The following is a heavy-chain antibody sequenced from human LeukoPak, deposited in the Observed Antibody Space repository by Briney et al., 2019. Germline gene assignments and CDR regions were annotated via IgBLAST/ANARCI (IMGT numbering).Heavy chain of an antibody. V-gene: IGHV1-8*01. D-gene: IGHD3-22*01. CDR1: GYTFASYD. J-gene: IGHJ4*02. Sequence: ASVKVSCKASGYTFASYDINWARQATGQGLEWMGWMNPNSGNTGYAQKFQGRVTMTRNTSISTAYMELRSLRSDDTAVYYCARGGYYDSSGADYWGQGTLVTVSS. CDR3: ARGGYYDSSGADY. CDR2: MNPNSGNT.